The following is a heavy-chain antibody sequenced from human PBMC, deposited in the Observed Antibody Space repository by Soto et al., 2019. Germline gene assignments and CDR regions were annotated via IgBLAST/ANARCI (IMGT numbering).Heavy chain of an antibody. Sequence: EVQLLESGGGLVQPGGSLRLSCAASGFTFSSYAMSWVRQAPGKGLEWVSAVSGSGGSTYYADSVKGRFTISRDNSKNTLYLQMNSLRADDTAVYYCAKDGGITMVRGVMYYFDYWGQGTLVTVSS. J-gene: IGHJ4*02. CDR3: AKDGGITMVRGVMYYFDY. CDR2: VSGSGGST. D-gene: IGHD3-10*01. V-gene: IGHV3-23*01. CDR1: GFTFSSYA.